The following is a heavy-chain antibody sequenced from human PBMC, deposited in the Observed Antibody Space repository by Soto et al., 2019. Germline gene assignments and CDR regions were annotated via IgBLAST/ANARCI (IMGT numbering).Heavy chain of an antibody. Sequence: EVQLLESGGGLVQPGGSLRLSCAASGFPFSMYAMTWVRQAPGKGLEWVSAISGSVDSTYYADPVKGRFTISRDNSKKTVYLEMNSLRVEDTAVYHCAKSPSRAPYGMDVWGQGTTVTVSS. CDR3: AKSPSRAPYGMDV. CDR1: GFPFSMYA. D-gene: IGHD6-6*01. CDR2: ISGSVDST. J-gene: IGHJ6*02. V-gene: IGHV3-23*01.